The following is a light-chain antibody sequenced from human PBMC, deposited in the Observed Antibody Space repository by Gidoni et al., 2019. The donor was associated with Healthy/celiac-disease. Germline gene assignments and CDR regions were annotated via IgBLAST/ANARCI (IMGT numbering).Light chain of an antibody. CDR3: MQTLQVWT. V-gene: IGKV2-28*01. Sequence: DIVMTQSPLSLPVTPGEPASISCRSSQSLLHSNGYNYLDWYLQKPGQSPQLLIYLGSNRASGVPDRFSGSGSGTDFTLKISRVEAEDVGVYYCMQTLQVWTFXQXTKVXIK. CDR2: LGS. J-gene: IGKJ1*01. CDR1: QSLLHSNGYNY.